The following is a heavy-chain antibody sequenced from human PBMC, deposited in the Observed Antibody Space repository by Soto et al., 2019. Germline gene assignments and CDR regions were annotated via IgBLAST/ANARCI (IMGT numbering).Heavy chain of an antibody. V-gene: IGHV5-51*01. CDR2: IYPGDSDT. J-gene: IGHJ3*02. Sequence: GESLKISCKGSGYSFTSYWIGWVRQMPGKGLEWMGIIYPGDSDTRYSPSFQGQVTISAEKSISTAYLQWSSRKASDTAMYYCARQGSYYGSGSYYPDAFDIWGQGTMVTVSS. CDR1: GYSFTSYW. CDR3: ARQGSYYGSGSYYPDAFDI. D-gene: IGHD3-10*01.